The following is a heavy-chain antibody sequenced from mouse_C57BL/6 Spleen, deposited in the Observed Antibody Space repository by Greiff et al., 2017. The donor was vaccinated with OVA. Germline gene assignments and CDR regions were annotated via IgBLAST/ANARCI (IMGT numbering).Heavy chain of an antibody. CDR3: ARSVSSYGSSFYWYFDV. CDR1: GYAFSSYW. V-gene: IGHV1-82*01. Sequence: QVQLQQSGAELVKPGASVKISCKASGYAFSSYWMNWVKQRPGKGLEWIGRIYPGDGDTNYNGKFKGKATLTADKSSSTAYMQLSSLTSEDSAVYFCARSVSSYGSSFYWYFDVWGTGTTVTVSS. J-gene: IGHJ1*03. D-gene: IGHD1-1*01. CDR2: IYPGDGDT.